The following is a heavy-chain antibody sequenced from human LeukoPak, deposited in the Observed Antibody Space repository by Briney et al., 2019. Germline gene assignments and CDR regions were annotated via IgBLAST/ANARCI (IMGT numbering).Heavy chain of an antibody. CDR2: INHSGST. CDR1: GGSFSGYY. D-gene: IGHD3-22*01. V-gene: IGHV4-34*01. CDR3: ATQAACYYDSSGPRRYMDV. J-gene: IGHJ6*03. Sequence: SETLSLTCAVYGGSFSGYYWSGICQPPGKGLEWIGEINHSGSTNYNPSLKSRVTISVDTSKNQFSLKLSSVTAADTAVYYCATQAACYYDSSGPRRYMDVWGKGTTVTVSS.